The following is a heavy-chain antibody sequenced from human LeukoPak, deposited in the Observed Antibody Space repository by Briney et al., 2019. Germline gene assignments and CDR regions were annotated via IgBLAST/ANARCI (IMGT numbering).Heavy chain of an antibody. J-gene: IGHJ4*02. Sequence: GGSLRLSCAASGFTFSSYWMSWVRQAPGKGLEWVANIKQGGSEKYYVDSVKGRFTISRDNAKNSLYLQMNSLRAEDTAVYYCARHTNTVTPIFDYWGQGTLVTVSS. CDR3: ARHTNTVTPIFDY. CDR1: GFTFSSYW. D-gene: IGHD4-17*01. CDR2: IKQGGSEK. V-gene: IGHV3-7*01.